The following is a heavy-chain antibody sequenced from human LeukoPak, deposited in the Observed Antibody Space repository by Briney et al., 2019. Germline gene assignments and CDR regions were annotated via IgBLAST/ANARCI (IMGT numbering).Heavy chain of an antibody. Sequence: PGGSLRLSCAASGFTVSSNYMSWVRQAPGKGLEWVAVISYDGSNKYYADSVKGRFTISRDNSKNTLYLQMNSLRAEDTAVYYCAKDATTDSYYYSYYMDVWGKGTTVTVSS. CDR1: GFTVSSNY. D-gene: IGHD4-11*01. J-gene: IGHJ6*03. CDR2: ISYDGSNK. CDR3: AKDATTDSYYYSYYMDV. V-gene: IGHV3-30*18.